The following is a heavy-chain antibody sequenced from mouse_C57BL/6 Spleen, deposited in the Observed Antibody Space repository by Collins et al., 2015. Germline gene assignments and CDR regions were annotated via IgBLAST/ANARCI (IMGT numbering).Heavy chain of an antibody. CDR2: IWGDGST. CDR3: ARGGGNYAMDY. CDR1: GFSLTGYG. J-gene: IGHJ4*01. Sequence: QVQLKESGPGLVAPSQSLSITCTVSGFSLTGYGVNRVRQPPGKGLEWLGMIWGDGSTDYNSALKSRLSISKDNSKSQVFLKMNSLQTDDTARYYCARGGGNYAMDYWGQGTSVTVSS. D-gene: IGHD1-1*02. V-gene: IGHV2-6-7*01.